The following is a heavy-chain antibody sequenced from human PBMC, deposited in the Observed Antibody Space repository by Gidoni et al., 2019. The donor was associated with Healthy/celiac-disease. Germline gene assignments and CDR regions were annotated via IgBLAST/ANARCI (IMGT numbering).Heavy chain of an antibody. CDR1: VGSISSYY. CDR3: ARVKSGYSGYSGAFDY. V-gene: IGHV4-59*01. J-gene: IGHJ4*02. CDR2: IYYSGST. D-gene: IGHD5-12*01. Sequence: QVQLQESGPGLVKPSETLSLTCTVSVGSISSYYWRWIRQPPGKGLEWIVYIYYSGSTNYNPSLKSRVTISVDTSKNQFSLKLSSVTAADTAVYYCARVKSGYSGYSGAFDYWGQGTLVTVSS.